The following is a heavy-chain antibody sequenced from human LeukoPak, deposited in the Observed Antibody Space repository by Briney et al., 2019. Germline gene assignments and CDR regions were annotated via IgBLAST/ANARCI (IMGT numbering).Heavy chain of an antibody. D-gene: IGHD5-18*01. CDR2: IIPIFGTA. J-gene: IGHJ3*02. CDR3: ARDRRYSYGYAFDI. V-gene: IGHV1-69*05. Sequence: SVKVSCKASGGTFSSYAISWVRQAPGQGLEWMGGIIPIFGTANYAQKFQGRVTITTDESTSTAYMELSSLRSEDTVVYYCARDRRYSYGYAFDIWGQGTMVTVSS. CDR1: GGTFSSYA.